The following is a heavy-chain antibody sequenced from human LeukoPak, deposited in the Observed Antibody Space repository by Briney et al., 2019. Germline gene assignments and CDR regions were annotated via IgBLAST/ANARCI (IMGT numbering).Heavy chain of an antibody. Sequence: SETLSLTCTVSDGSVSSGSHYWSWIRQPPGQGLEWIGYMYYVGSTNYNPSLKSRVTISIDTSKSQFSLRLSSVTAAGTAVYYCARDYYGSGTHLYWGQGTLVTVSS. CDR3: ARDYYGSGTHLY. D-gene: IGHD3-10*01. J-gene: IGHJ4*02. CDR1: DGSVSSGSHY. CDR2: MYYVGST. V-gene: IGHV4-61*01.